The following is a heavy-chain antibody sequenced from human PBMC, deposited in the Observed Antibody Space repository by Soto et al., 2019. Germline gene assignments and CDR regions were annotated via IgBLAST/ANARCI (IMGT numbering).Heavy chain of an antibody. CDR3: ARKGGSYPYSGNYYYGMDV. D-gene: IGHD1-26*01. CDR1: GYSFTSYW. V-gene: IGHV5-51*01. CDR2: IYPGDSDT. J-gene: IGHJ6*02. Sequence: PRESLKISCKGSGYSFTSYWIGWVRQMPGKGLEWMGIIYPGDSDTRYSPSFQGQVTISADKSISTAYLQWSSLKASDTAMYYCARKGGSYPYSGNYYYGMDVWGQGTTVTVSS.